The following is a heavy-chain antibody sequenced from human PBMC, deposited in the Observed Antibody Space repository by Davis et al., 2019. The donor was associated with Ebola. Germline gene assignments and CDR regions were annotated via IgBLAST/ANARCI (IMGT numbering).Heavy chain of an antibody. D-gene: IGHD3-3*01. J-gene: IGHJ4*02. CDR1: GFTFSSYW. V-gene: IGHV3-7*01. CDR3: AREARYAIGVNDY. CDR2: IKQDGSEK. Sequence: GGSLRLSCAASGFTFSSYWMSWVRQAPGKGLEWVANIKQDGSEKYYVDSVKGRFTISRDNAKNSLYLQMNSLRAEDTAVYYCAREARYAIGVNDYWGQGTLVTVSS.